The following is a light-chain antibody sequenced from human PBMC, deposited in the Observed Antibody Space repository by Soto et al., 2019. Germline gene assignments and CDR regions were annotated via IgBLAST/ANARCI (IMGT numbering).Light chain of an antibody. CDR2: GAS. CDR3: QQYGSSPVT. J-gene: IGKJ2*01. V-gene: IGKV3-20*01. CDR1: QSVSRSY. Sequence: EIVLTQSPGTLSLSPGERATLSCRASQSVSRSYLAWYQQKPGQAPRLLIYGASSRATGIPDRFSGSGSGTDFTLTISRLEPEDFAVYYCQQYGSSPVTFGQGTKLEIK.